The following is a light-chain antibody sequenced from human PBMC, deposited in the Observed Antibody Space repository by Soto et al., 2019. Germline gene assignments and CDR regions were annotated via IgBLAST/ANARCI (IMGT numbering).Light chain of an antibody. J-gene: IGLJ2*01. V-gene: IGLV2-14*01. Sequence: QSVLTQPASVSGSPGQSITISCTGTSSDVGGYNYVSWYQQHPGKAPKLMIYEVSNRPSGVSNRFSGSKSGNTASLPISGLQAEDEADYYCSSYTSSRTLLFGGGTKVTVL. CDR1: SSDVGGYNY. CDR3: SSYTSSRTLL. CDR2: EVS.